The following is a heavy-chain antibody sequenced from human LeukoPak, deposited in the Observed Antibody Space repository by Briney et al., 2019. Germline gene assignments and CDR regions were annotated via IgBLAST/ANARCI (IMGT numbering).Heavy chain of an antibody. CDR3: ARATYYYDSSGYYPYYFDY. CDR1: GYTFTSYD. V-gene: IGHV1-8*01. Sequence: AASVKVSCKASGYTFTSYDISWVRQATGQGLEWMGWMNPNSGNAGYAQRFQGRVTMTRNNSISTAYMELSSLRSEDTAVYYCARATYYYDSSGYYPYYFDYWGQGTLVTVSS. D-gene: IGHD3-22*01. J-gene: IGHJ4*02. CDR2: MNPNSGNA.